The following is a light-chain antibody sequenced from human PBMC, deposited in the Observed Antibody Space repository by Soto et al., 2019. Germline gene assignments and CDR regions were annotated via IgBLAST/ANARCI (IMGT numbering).Light chain of an antibody. CDR3: QQYRPSPAIS. CDR1: RSVSSNY. Sequence: VLTQSPGTLSLSPGARATLSCRASRSVSSNYLGWYQQKPGQAPRLLIYAVSTRATGIPDRFSGSGSGTDFTLTISRLEPEDSALYFCQQYRPSPAISFGQGTRLEN. J-gene: IGKJ5*01. V-gene: IGKV3-20*01. CDR2: AVS.